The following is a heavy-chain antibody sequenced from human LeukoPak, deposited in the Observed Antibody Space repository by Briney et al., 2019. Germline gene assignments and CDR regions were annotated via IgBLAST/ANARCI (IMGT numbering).Heavy chain of an antibody. Sequence: ASVKVSCKVSGYTLTELSMHWVRQAPGQGLEWMGIINPSGGSTSYAQKFQGRVTMTRDTSTSTVYMELSSLRSEDTAVYYCARSPTGGGLDYWGQGTLVTVSS. J-gene: IGHJ4*02. CDR2: INPSGGST. CDR1: GYTLTELS. CDR3: ARSPTGGGLDY. D-gene: IGHD2-15*01. V-gene: IGHV1-46*01.